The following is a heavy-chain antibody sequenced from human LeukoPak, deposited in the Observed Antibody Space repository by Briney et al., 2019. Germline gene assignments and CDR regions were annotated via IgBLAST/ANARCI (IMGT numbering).Heavy chain of an antibody. J-gene: IGHJ4*02. D-gene: IGHD2-2*01. CDR2: IDSDGNA. Sequence: GGSLRLSCAASGFTFSNYKMHWVRDAPGKGLVWVSRIDSDGNAKYAASVKGRFTVSRDNAKNMLYLQMNSLRAEDTAVYYCASSPSTGSHYWGQGTLVTVSS. V-gene: IGHV3-74*03. CDR3: ASSPSTGSHY. CDR1: GFTFSNYK.